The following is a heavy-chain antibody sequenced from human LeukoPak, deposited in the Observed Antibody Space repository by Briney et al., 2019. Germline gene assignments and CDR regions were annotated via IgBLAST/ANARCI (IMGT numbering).Heavy chain of an antibody. CDR3: AGGYYDSFGGY. V-gene: IGHV3-23*01. CDR2: SGSGGNT. J-gene: IGHJ4*02. D-gene: IGHD3-22*01. Sequence: GGSLRLSCAASGFTFSSYAMSWVRQAPGKGLEWVSASGSGGNTYYADSVKGRFTISRDNSKNTLYLEMSSPRAEDTAVYYCAGGYYDSFGGYWGQGTLVTVSS. CDR1: GFTFSSYA.